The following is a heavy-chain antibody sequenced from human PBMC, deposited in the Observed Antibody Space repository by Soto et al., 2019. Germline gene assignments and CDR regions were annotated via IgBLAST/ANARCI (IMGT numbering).Heavy chain of an antibody. CDR2: ISGDGVTT. J-gene: IGHJ4*02. Sequence: EVQLVESGGDLVQRGGSLRLSCAASGFPFSSYWMHWVRHTPGKGLDWVARISGDGVTTYYADSVTGRFTVSRDNAKNTLSLQISALRAEDTAVYYSARDYYGLLTGYYTDYWGRRTLVSVSS. V-gene: IGHV3-74*01. CDR3: ARDYYGLLTGYYTDY. D-gene: IGHD3-9*01. CDR1: GFPFSSYW.